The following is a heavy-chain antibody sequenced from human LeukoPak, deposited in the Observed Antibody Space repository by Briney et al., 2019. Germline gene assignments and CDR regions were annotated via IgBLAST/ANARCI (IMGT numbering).Heavy chain of an antibody. CDR3: ANRDVSGSYYNY. Sequence: GGSLRLSCAASGFTFSSCALTWVRQAPGKGLEWVSGISRSGGNTYYADSVKGRFTISRDNSKNTLYLKMNSLGAEDTAVYYCANRDVSGSYYNYWGQETLITVSS. D-gene: IGHD3-10*01. CDR1: GFTFSSCA. CDR2: ISRSGGNT. V-gene: IGHV3-23*01. J-gene: IGHJ4*02.